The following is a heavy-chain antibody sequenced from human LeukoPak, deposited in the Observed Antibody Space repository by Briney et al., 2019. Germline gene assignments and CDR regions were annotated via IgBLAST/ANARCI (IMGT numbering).Heavy chain of an antibody. CDR1: GGSISSVNL. D-gene: IGHD3-9*01. CDR2: INHSGST. J-gene: IGHJ4*02. Sequence: SETLSLTCAVSGGSISSVNLWSWVRQPPGKGLEWIGEINHSGSTNYNPSLKSRVTISVDTSKNQFSLKLSSVTAADTAVYYCARGRMYYDILTGYFDGYYFDYWGQGTLVTVSS. CDR3: ARGRMYYDILTGYFDGYYFDY. V-gene: IGHV4-4*02.